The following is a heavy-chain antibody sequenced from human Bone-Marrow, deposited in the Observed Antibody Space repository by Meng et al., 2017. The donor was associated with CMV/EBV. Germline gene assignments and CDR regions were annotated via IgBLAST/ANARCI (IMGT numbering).Heavy chain of an antibody. CDR3: ARDDGRFGEFLNYYYGMDF. CDR1: GFTFRSYS. V-gene: IGHV3-30*04. J-gene: IGHJ6*02. CDR2: ISYDGSLK. D-gene: IGHD3-10*01. Sequence: GESLKISCAASGFTFRSYSMHWVRQTPGKGLEWVAVISYDGSLKYYGDSVKGRITISRDNSKNTVYLQVDSLRTEDSAVYYCARDDGRFGEFLNYYYGMDFWGQGTTVTVSS.